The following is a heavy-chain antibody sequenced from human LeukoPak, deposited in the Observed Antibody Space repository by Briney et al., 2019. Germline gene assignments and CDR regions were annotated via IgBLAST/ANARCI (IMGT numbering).Heavy chain of an antibody. D-gene: IGHD3-10*01. CDR1: GGSFNGYY. J-gene: IGHJ4*02. CDR3: ARGRYYGSGSVY. V-gene: IGHV4-34*01. CDR2: INHSGST. Sequence: PSETLPLTCAVYGGSFNGYYWSWIRQPPGKGLEWIGEINHSGSTNYNPSLKSRVTISEDTSKNQFSLKLSSVTAADTAVYYCARGRYYGSGSVYWGQGTLVTVSS.